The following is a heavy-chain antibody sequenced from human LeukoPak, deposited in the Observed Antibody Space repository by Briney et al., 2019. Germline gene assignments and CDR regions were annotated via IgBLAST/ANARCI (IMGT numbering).Heavy chain of an antibody. CDR3: AKWAGAYYYGSRSYYHFDY. CDR2: ISGSGGST. J-gene: IGHJ4*02. Sequence: GGPLRLSCAASGFTFSSYAMSWVRQAPGKGLEWVSAISGSGGSTYYADSVKGRFTISRDNSKNTLYLQMNSLRAEDTAVYYCAKWAGAYYYGSRSYYHFDYWGQGTLVTVSS. V-gene: IGHV3-23*01. D-gene: IGHD3-10*01. CDR1: GFTFSSYA.